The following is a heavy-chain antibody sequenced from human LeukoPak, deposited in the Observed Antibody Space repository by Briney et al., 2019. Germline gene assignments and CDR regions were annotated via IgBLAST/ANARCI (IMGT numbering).Heavy chain of an antibody. V-gene: IGHV1-69*05. CDR3: ARDEKDTVTPDY. D-gene: IGHD4-17*01. CDR2: IIPIFGTA. Sequence: ASVKVSCKASGYSFTTYGISWVRQAPGQGLEWMGGIIPIFGTANYAQKFQGKVTMTRDTSTSTVYMELSSLRSEDTAVYYCARDEKDTVTPDYWGQGTLVTVSS. J-gene: IGHJ4*02. CDR1: GYSFTTYG.